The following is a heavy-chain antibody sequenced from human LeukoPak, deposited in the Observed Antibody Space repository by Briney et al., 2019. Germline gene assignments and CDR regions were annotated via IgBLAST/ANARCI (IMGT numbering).Heavy chain of an antibody. CDR3: ARPLSSGYDYSLGY. D-gene: IGHD5-12*01. J-gene: IGHJ4*02. CDR2: IYYSGST. V-gene: IGHV4-31*03. CDR1: GGSISSGGYY. Sequence: SEALSLTCTVSGGSISSGGYYWSWIRQHPGKGLEWIGYIYYSGSTYYNPSLKSRVTISVDTSKNQFSLKLSSVTAADTAVYYCARPLSSGYDYSLGYWGQGTLVTVFS.